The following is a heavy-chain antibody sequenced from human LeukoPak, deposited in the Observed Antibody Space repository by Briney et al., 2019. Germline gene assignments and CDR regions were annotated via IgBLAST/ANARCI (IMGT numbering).Heavy chain of an antibody. CDR3: ARSYYGSGTSYGMDV. CDR2: IKQDGSEK. V-gene: IGHV3-7*01. J-gene: IGHJ6*02. D-gene: IGHD3-10*01. Sequence: GGSLRLSCAVSGFTFSRHWMSWVRQAPGKGLEWLANIKQDGSEKYYVDSVEGRFTISRDNAKNSLYLQMNSLRAEDTAVYYCARSYYGSGTSYGMDVWGQGATVTVSS. CDR1: GFTFSRHW.